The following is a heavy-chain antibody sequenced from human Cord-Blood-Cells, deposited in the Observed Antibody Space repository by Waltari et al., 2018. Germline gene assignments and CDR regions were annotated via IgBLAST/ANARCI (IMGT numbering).Heavy chain of an antibody. D-gene: IGHD2-2*01. CDR2: ISYDGSNK. V-gene: IGHV3-30-3*01. Sequence: QVQLVESGGGGVQPWRSLRLSCAAPGFTFRSHAMHWVRQSPGQGLEWVAVISYDGSNKYYADSVKGRFTISRDNSKNTLYLQMNSLRAEDTAVYYCAREKGDCSSTSCYAFGDYWGQGTLVTVSS. J-gene: IGHJ4*02. CDR3: AREKGDCSSTSCYAFGDY. CDR1: GFTFRSHA.